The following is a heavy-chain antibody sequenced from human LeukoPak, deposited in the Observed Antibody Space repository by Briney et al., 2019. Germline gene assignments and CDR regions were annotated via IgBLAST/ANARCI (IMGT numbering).Heavy chain of an antibody. Sequence: VSVKVSCKASGYTFTSYYIHWVRQAPGQGLEWMGIIRPSGGSTSYTQKLQDRVTLTRDTSTSTVYMELSSLRTEDTAIYYCTRGHGSGYQDYWGQGTLVTASS. J-gene: IGHJ4*02. V-gene: IGHV1-46*01. CDR1: GYTFTSYY. CDR3: TRGHGSGYQDY. CDR2: IRPSGGST. D-gene: IGHD3-22*01.